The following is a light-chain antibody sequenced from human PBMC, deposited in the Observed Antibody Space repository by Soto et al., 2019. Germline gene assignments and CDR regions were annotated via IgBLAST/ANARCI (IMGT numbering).Light chain of an antibody. CDR2: WAS. V-gene: IGKV4-1*01. Sequence: DIVMTQSPDSLAVSLGERATINCKSSQSVLYSSNNKNYLAWYQQKPGQPPKLLIYWASTRESGVPDRFSGSGSGTDFTLTISRLQAEDEAVYYWQQYYSTPWTFGQGTKVEIK. CDR1: QSVLYSSNNKNY. J-gene: IGKJ1*01. CDR3: QQYYSTPWT.